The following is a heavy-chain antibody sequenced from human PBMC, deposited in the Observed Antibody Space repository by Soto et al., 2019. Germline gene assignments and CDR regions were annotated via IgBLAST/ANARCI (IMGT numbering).Heavy chain of an antibody. V-gene: IGHV1-2*02. D-gene: IGHD2-15*01. Sequence: ASVKVSCKASGSTFSDYYMHWVRLVPGQGLEWMGWINPNSGDTNYAQSFQGRVTMIRDTSISTAYMELSRLRYDDTDVYYCARAAKVCSGGTCYSRYYYGMDVWGQGTTVTVSS. J-gene: IGHJ6*02. CDR2: INPNSGDT. CDR3: ARAAKVCSGGTCYSRYYYGMDV. CDR1: GSTFSDYY.